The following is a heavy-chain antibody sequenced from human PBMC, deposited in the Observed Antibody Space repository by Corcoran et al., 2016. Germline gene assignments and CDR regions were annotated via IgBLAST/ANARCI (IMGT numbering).Heavy chain of an antibody. Sequence: EVQPVESGGGLVQPRASLRLSCAASGFPFRSCSMKSVRQAPGKELEWVSYISRSSSIIYYADSVKGRFNISRDNAQNSLYLQMNSLRDEETAVDYWVRDPAGAGRNGMDVWGQGTSVTVSS. CDR3: VRDPAGAGRNGMDV. CDR2: ISRSSSII. V-gene: IGHV3-48*02. J-gene: IGHJ6*02. D-gene: IGHD6-13*01. CDR1: GFPFRSCS.